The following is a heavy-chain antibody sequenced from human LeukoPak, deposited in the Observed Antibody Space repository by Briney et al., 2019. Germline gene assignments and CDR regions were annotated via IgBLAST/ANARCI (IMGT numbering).Heavy chain of an antibody. V-gene: IGHV4-61*02. J-gene: IGHJ6*02. CDR1: GGSISRGSYY. CDR2: IYTSGST. CDR3: AREKYYDSSGYSLGGYYYYGMDV. Sequence: SETLSLTCAVSGGSISRGSYYWSWIRQPAGKGLEWIGRIYTSGSTNYNPSLKSRVTISVDTSKNQFSLKLSSVTAADTAVYYCAREKYYDSSGYSLGGYYYYGMDVWGQGTTVTVSS. D-gene: IGHD3-22*01.